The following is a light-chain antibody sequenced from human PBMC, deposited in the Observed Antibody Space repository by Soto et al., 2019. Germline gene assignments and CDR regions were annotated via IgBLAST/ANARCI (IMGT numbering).Light chain of an antibody. J-gene: IGLJ2*01. CDR3: SSYTSSSTDVV. CDR2: DVS. Sequence: QSVLTQPASVSGSPGQSITISCTGTSSDVGGYNYVSWYQQHPGKAPKLMIYDVSNRPSGVSNRFSGSKSGNTASLTISGXXAEDEADYYCSSYTSSSTDVVFGGGTKLTVL. V-gene: IGLV2-14*01. CDR1: SSDVGGYNY.